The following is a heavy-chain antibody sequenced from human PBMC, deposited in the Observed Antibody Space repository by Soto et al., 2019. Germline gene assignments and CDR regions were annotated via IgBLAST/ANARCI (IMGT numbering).Heavy chain of an antibody. CDR3: ARDYSSYGPFDY. J-gene: IGHJ4*02. CDR1: VFTFSSYS. CDR2: ISISSSTI. V-gene: IGHV3-48*01. D-gene: IGHD5-18*01. Sequence: GGSLRLSCAASVFTFSSYSMNWVRQAPGKWLEWFSYISISSSTIXXADSVKGRXTISRYNSKNSXYLQMXSLRAEDPAVYYCARDYSSYGPFDYWRQGTLVTVSS.